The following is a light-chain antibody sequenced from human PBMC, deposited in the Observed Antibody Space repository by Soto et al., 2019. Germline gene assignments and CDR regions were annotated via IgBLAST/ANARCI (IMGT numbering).Light chain of an antibody. CDR1: SSDVGSYNL. CDR3: CSYAGCSTFGYV. CDR2: EVS. V-gene: IGLV2-23*02. J-gene: IGLJ1*01. Sequence: QSALTQPASVSGSPGQSITISCTGTSSDVGSYNLVSWYQQHPGKAPKLMIYEVSKRPSGVSNRFSGSKSGNTASLTISGLQAEDESDYYCCSYAGCSTFGYVFGTGTNVTVL.